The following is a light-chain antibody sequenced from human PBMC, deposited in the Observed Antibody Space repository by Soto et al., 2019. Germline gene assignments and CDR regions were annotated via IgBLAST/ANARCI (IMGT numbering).Light chain of an antibody. Sequence: QSALTQPPSASGSPGQSVTISCTGTSSDVGGYNYVSWYQQHPGKAPKLMIYEVSERPSGVPDRFSGSKSANTASLTVSGLQAEYEADYYCSSYAGSNNLVFGGGTKLTVL. CDR3: SSYAGSNNLV. CDR1: SSDVGGYNY. V-gene: IGLV2-8*01. CDR2: EVS. J-gene: IGLJ2*01.